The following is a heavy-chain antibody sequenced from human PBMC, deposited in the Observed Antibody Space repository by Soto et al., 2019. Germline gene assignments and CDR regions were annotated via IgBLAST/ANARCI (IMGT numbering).Heavy chain of an antibody. J-gene: IGHJ3*02. CDR2: ILVGGSP. CDR1: GFICSSYD. CDR3: AKATATSGGAFEI. V-gene: IGHV3-23*01. Sequence: PGGALRLCCAVSGFICSSYDMSWVRQAPGKGLEWVSTILVGGSPHYEDSVKGRFTISRDTSKNTVYLQMNSLTAADTAVYYCAKATATSGGAFEIYGQGAMVTVSS. D-gene: IGHD1-1*01.